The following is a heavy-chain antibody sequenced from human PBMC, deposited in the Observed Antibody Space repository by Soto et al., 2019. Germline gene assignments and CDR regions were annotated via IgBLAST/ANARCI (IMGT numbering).Heavy chain of an antibody. V-gene: IGHV3-7*05. CDR3: AREPRFWTGTTDAFDV. CDR1: GFSFDRYW. CDR2: IKQDGSEK. D-gene: IGHD3-9*01. J-gene: IGHJ3*01. Sequence: GSLRLSCAASGFSFDRYWMNWVRQAPGKGLEWVANIKQDGSEKNYVDSVEGRFTISRDNAKSSLYLQMNSLRAEDTAVYYCAREPRFWTGTTDAFDVWGQGAMVTVSS.